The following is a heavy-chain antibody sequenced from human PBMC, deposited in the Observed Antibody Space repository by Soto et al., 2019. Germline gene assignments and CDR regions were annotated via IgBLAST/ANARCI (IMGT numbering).Heavy chain of an antibody. J-gene: IGHJ4*02. Sequence: WGSLRIACASSVFTFSSYAMHWVRQAPGKGLDWVAVIWYDGSNRYYADSVKGRFTISRDNSKNTLYRQMNSLRAEDTAVYYCARESDFSSGYLGDYWGQGTMVTVSS. CDR1: VFTFSSYA. V-gene: IGHV3-33*01. D-gene: IGHD3-3*01. CDR2: IWYDGSNR. CDR3: ARESDFSSGYLGDY.